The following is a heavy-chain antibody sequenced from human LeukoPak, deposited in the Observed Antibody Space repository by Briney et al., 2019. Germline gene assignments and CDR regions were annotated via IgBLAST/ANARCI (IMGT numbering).Heavy chain of an antibody. V-gene: IGHV3-21*04. CDR2: ISSSSSYI. CDR3: AKETEYYDFWSGYPQLYYFDY. D-gene: IGHD3-3*01. CDR1: GFTFSGYS. Sequence: PGGSLRLSCAASGFTFSGYSMNWVRQAPGKGLEWVSSISSSSSYIYYADSVKGRFTISRDNSKNTLYLQMNSLRAEDTAVYYCAKETEYYDFWSGYPQLYYFDYWGQGTLVTVSS. J-gene: IGHJ4*02.